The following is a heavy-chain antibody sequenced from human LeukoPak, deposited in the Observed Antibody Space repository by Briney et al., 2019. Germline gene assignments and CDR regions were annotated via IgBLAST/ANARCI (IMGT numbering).Heavy chain of an antibody. J-gene: IGHJ6*03. CDR3: ARLANDGDVLVVAFYYYMDV. D-gene: IGHD2-21*02. CDR2: INWNGGST. V-gene: IGHV3-20*04. CDR1: GFTFDDYG. Sequence: PGGSLRLSCAASGFTFDDYGMSWVRQAPRKGLEWVSGINWNGGSTGYADSVKGRFTISRDNAKNSLYLQMNSLRAEDTALYYCARLANDGDVLVVAFYYYMDVWGKGTTVTVSS.